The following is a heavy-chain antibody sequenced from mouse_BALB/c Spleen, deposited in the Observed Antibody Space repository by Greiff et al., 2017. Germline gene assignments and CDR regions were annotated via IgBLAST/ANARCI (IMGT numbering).Heavy chain of an antibody. CDR1: GYTFTSYW. D-gene: IGHD4-1*01. CDR2: INPSNGRT. V-gene: IGHV1S81*02. CDR3: ARRGNWDPFDY. J-gene: IGHJ2*01. Sequence: VQLQQPGAELVKPGASVKLSCKASGYTFTSYWMHWVKQRPGQGLEWIGEINPSNGRTNYNEKFKSKATLTVDKSSSTAYMQLSSLTSEDSAVYYCARRGNWDPFDYWGQGTTLTVSS.